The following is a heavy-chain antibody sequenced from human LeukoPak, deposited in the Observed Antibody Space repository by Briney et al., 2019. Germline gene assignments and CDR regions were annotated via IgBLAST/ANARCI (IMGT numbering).Heavy chain of an antibody. D-gene: IGHD6-6*01. CDR2: INHSGGST. J-gene: IGHJ5*02. CDR3: ARAFLGGSSSFWFDP. CDR1: GYTFTSYY. Sequence: ASVKVSCKASGYTFTSYYMHWVRQAPGQGLEWMGIINHSGGSTSYAQKFQGRVTMTRDTSTSTVYMELSSLRSEDTAVYYCARAFLGGSSSFWFDPWGQGTLVTVSS. V-gene: IGHV1-46*01.